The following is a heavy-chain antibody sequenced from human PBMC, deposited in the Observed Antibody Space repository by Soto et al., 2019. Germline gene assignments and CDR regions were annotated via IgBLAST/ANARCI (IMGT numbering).Heavy chain of an antibody. CDR3: ARQLTYCIAGSGYSDFPYYGMDG. Sequence: QLQLQESGPGLVKPSETLSLTCTVSGGSISSSSYYWGWIRQPPGKGLEWIGSIFYSGSTYYNPSLKSRVTISIDTSKNQFSLKLSSVTAADTAVYYCARQLTYCIAGSGYSDFPYYGMDGGGQVTMVTV. J-gene: IGHJ6*02. D-gene: IGHD2-15*01. CDR1: GGSISSSSYY. V-gene: IGHV4-39*01. CDR2: IFYSGST.